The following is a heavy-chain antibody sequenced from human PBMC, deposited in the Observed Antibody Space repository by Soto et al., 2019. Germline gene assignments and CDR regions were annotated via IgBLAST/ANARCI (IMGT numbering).Heavy chain of an antibody. CDR1: GGSISSYY. D-gene: IGHD2-15*01. Sequence: SETLSLTCTVSGGSISSYYWSWIRQPPGKGLEWTGYIYYSGSTNCNPSLKSRVTISVDTSKNQFSLKLSSVTAADTAVYYCARRYGGTFDYWGQGTLVTVSS. V-gene: IGHV4-59*08. CDR2: IYYSGST. J-gene: IGHJ4*02. CDR3: ARRYGGTFDY.